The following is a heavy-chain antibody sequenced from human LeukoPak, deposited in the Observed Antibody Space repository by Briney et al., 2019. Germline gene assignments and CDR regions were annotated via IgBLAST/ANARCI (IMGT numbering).Heavy chain of an antibody. CDR1: GYSFTSYW. J-gene: IGHJ4*02. CDR3: ARCNYGSGSYYNGGREFGY. CDR2: IYPGDSDT. V-gene: IGHV5-51*01. D-gene: IGHD3-10*01. Sequence: GESLKISCKGSGYSFTSYWIGWVRQMPGKGLEWMGIIYPGDSDTRYSPSFQGQVTISADKSISTAYLQWSSLKASDTAMYYCARCNYGSGSYYNGGREFGYWGQGTLVTVSS.